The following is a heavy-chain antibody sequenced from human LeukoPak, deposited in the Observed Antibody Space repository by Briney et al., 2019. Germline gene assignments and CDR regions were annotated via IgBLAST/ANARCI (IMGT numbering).Heavy chain of an antibody. V-gene: IGHV1-8*01. Sequence: ASVKVSCKASGYTFTSYDINWVRQATGQGLEWMGWMNPNSGNTGYAQKFQGRVTMTRNTSISTAYMELSSLRSDDTAVYYCARGVISSGWYDAFDIWGQGTMVTVSS. CDR1: GYTFTSYD. D-gene: IGHD6-19*01. CDR2: MNPNSGNT. J-gene: IGHJ3*02. CDR3: ARGVISSGWYDAFDI.